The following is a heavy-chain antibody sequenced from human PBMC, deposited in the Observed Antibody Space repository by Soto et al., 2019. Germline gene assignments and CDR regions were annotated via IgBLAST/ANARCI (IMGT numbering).Heavy chain of an antibody. J-gene: IGHJ6*02. CDR3: AKGSGGTYSAMDV. V-gene: IGHV3-23*01. Sequence: GWSLRLSCASSVFTFNNYGMTWVRRAPGKGLEWVSVISGSGESTYYADSVKGRFTISRDNSKNTVYLQMSSLRAEDTAVYYCAKGSGGTYSAMDVWGPGTTVTVSS. CDR1: VFTFNNYG. CDR2: ISGSGEST. D-gene: IGHD1-26*01.